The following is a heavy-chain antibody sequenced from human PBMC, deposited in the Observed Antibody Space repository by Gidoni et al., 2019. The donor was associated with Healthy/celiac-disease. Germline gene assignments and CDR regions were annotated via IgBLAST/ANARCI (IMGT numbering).Heavy chain of an antibody. V-gene: IGHV3-23*01. CDR2: ISCSGGST. Sequence: EVQLLESGGGLVQPGGSLRLSCAAAGVTFSSDAMSWVSQAPGHGLEWVSAISCSGGSTYYADSVKGRFTISRDNSKNTLYLQMNSLRAEDTAVYYCAKDSKITIFGVVTLHFDYWGQGTLVTVSS. CDR1: GVTFSSDA. D-gene: IGHD3-3*01. J-gene: IGHJ4*02. CDR3: AKDSKITIFGVVTLHFDY.